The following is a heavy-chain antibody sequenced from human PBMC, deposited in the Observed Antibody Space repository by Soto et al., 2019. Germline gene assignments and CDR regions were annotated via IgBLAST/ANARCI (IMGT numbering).Heavy chain of an antibody. Sequence: PSETLSLTCAVYGGSFSGYYWSWIRQPPGKGLEWIGEINHSGSTNYNPSLKSRVTITRDTSASTAYMELSSLRSEDTAVYYCARDPATASVPYDNWFDPWGQGTLVTVSS. D-gene: IGHD5-18*01. V-gene: IGHV4-34*01. J-gene: IGHJ5*02. CDR2: INHSGST. CDR1: GGSFSGYY. CDR3: ARDPATASVPYDNWFDP.